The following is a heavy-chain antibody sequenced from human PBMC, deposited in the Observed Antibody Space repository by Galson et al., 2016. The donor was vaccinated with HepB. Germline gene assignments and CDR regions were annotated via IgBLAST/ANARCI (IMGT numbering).Heavy chain of an antibody. Sequence: SLRLSCAASGFIFSGDTMKWVRQAPGKGLEWVASISESGYDKYYADSVRGRLTISRDNAKNSLFLQMKGLRVEDTGVYFRARSTYYFNSEFYLVNWGQGTLVSVSS. CDR2: ISESGYDK. CDR3: ARSTYYFNSEFYLVN. D-gene: IGHD3-10*01. CDR1: GFIFSGDT. V-gene: IGHV3-21*06. J-gene: IGHJ4*02.